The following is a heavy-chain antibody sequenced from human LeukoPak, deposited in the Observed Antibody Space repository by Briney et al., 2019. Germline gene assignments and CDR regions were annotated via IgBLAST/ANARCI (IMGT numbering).Heavy chain of an antibody. CDR1: GFAFTDYA. V-gene: IGHV1-8*02. Sequence: ASVKVSCKTSGFAFTDYAITWVRQATGQGLEWMGWMNPNSGNTGYAQKFQGRVTMTRNTSISTAYMELSSLRSEDTAVYYCARGRFLEWLGAFDIWGQGTMVTVSS. CDR2: MNPNSGNT. D-gene: IGHD3-3*01. CDR3: ARGRFLEWLGAFDI. J-gene: IGHJ3*02.